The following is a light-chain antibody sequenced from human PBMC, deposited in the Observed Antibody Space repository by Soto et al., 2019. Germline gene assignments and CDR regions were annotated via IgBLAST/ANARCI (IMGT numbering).Light chain of an antibody. V-gene: IGKV1-9*01. Sequence: IQLTQSPSSLSASVGDRVNLTCQASRGIRSYLAWYQQKPWTAPKILVYSESTLQRGVPSRFRGSGSGPDLTITISSLQPEDFATYYCLQHKSYPLTXGQGTRLEI. CDR1: RGIRSY. J-gene: IGKJ5*01. CDR2: SES. CDR3: LQHKSYPLT.